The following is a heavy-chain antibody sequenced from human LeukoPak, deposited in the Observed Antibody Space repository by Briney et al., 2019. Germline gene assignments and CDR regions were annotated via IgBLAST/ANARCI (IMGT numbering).Heavy chain of an antibody. J-gene: IGHJ4*02. CDR2: ISPTGSAI. V-gene: IGHV3-48*03. Sequence: PGWSLRLSCAASGFNFSSYEMNWVRQAPGKGLEWVSYISPTGSAIYYADSVKGRFTISRDNAKNSLYLQMNSLRAEDTAVYYCARGASGSSFGYWGQGTLVTVSS. CDR3: ARGASGSSFGY. D-gene: IGHD6-6*01. CDR1: GFNFSSYE.